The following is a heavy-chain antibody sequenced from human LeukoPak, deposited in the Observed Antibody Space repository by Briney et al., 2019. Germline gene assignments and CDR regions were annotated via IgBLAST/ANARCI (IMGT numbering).Heavy chain of an antibody. D-gene: IGHD3-3*01. Sequence: SETLSLTCTVSGGSISGYYWSWIRQPPGKGLEWIGYIYYSGSTNYNPSLKSRVTISVDTSKNQFSLKLRSVTAADTAVYYCERGVNYDFWSGYYPGYYYYYLDVWGKGTTVTVSS. CDR2: IYYSGST. CDR3: ERGVNYDFWSGYYPGYYYYYLDV. V-gene: IGHV4-59*01. J-gene: IGHJ6*03. CDR1: GGSISGYY.